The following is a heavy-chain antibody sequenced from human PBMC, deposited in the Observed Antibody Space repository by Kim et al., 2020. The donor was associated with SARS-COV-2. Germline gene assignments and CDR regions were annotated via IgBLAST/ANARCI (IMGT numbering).Heavy chain of an antibody. V-gene: IGHV1-3*01. CDR1: GYTFTSYN. CDR2: INGGSDTT. Sequence: ASVKVSCKASGYTFTSYNVHWLRQAPGQRLEWMGRINGGSDTTKSSQQFQGRVTFTKDTSATTVYMELSSLRSEDTAVYYCARTSSGSFDYWGQGTLVTVSS. CDR3: ARTSSGSFDY. J-gene: IGHJ4*02. D-gene: IGHD3-22*01.